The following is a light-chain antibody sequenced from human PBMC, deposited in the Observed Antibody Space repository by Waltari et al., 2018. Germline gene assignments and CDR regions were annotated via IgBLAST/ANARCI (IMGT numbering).Light chain of an antibody. CDR3: MQGTHWPWT. CDR1: QGLVYSDGNTF. V-gene: IGKV2-30*01. Sequence: DVVMTQSPLSLPVTLGPPASIPCRSSQGLVYSDGNTFLNWFHQRPGQSPRRLIYRVSNRDSRVPDRFSASGSGTDFTLKISRVEAEDVGVYYCMQGTHWPWTFGQGTKVEIK. J-gene: IGKJ1*01. CDR2: RVS.